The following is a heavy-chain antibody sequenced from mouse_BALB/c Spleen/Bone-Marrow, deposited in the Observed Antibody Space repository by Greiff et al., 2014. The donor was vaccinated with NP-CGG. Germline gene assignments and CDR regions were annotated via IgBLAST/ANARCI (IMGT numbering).Heavy chain of an antibody. CDR3: SKGTYAMDY. V-gene: IGHV3-1*02. J-gene: IGHJ4*01. D-gene: IGHD3-3*01. CDR1: GYSITSGYT. CDR2: IHYSGST. Sequence: VQLKESGPVLVKPSQSLSLTCTVTGYSITSGYTWHWIRQFPGNTLEWMGYIHYSGSTNYNPSLKSRISITRDTSKNQFFLQLNSVTTEDTATYFCSKGTYAMDYWGQGTSVTVSS.